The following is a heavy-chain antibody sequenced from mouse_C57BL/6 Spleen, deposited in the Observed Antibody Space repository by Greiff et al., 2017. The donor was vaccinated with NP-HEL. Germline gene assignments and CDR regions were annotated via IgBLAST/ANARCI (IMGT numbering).Heavy chain of an antibody. J-gene: IGHJ4*01. Sequence: EVQLQESGPVLVKPGASVKMSCKASGYTFTDYYMNWVKQSHGKSLEWIGVINPYNGGTSYNQKFKGKATLTVDKSSSTAYMELNSLTSADSAVYYCARKGTTVDPYYYAMDYWGQGTSVTVSS. D-gene: IGHD1-1*01. V-gene: IGHV1-19*01. CDR3: ARKGTTVDPYYYAMDY. CDR1: GYTFTDYY. CDR2: INPYNGGT.